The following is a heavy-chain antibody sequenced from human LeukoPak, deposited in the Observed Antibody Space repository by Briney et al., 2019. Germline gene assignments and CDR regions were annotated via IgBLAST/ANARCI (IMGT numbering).Heavy chain of an antibody. CDR3: ARLVGVSPLDF. CDR1: GFTFSSYS. D-gene: IGHD3-16*01. Sequence: PGGSLRLSCAASGFTFSSYSMYWVRQTPRQGLEWVSEVRGDGNTYYADSVKGRFAISRDNSKNTLFLQMHSLRVEDTAIYYCARLVGVSPLDFWGRGTLVTVSS. CDR2: VRGDGNT. J-gene: IGHJ4*02. V-gene: IGHV3-23*01.